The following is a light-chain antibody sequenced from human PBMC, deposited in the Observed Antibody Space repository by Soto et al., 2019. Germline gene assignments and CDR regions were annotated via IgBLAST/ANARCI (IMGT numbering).Light chain of an antibody. CDR1: QSVSSSY. J-gene: IGKJ2*01. CDR3: QQYGSSPPYT. Sequence: ELVLTQSPGTLSLSPGERATLSCRASQSVSSSYLAWYQQKPGQAPRLLLYGASSRATGIQDRFSGSGSGPDFTLTISRPEPEDFAVYYGQQYGSSPPYTFGQGTKLEIK. V-gene: IGKV3-20*01. CDR2: GAS.